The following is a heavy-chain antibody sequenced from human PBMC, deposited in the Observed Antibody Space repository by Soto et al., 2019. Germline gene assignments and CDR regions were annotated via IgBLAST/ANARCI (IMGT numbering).Heavy chain of an antibody. Sequence: SETLSLACRVSGAALNSGNYYWSWLRQVPGKGLEWIRHLYVTGAVDYNPSLRDRITISQDTSESQFSLNLRLVTAADTAVYYCARLRIATNNYKCFDPWGQGTLVTVSS. CDR2: LYVTGAV. CDR3: ARLRIATNNYKCFDP. J-gene: IGHJ5*02. D-gene: IGHD2-21*01. V-gene: IGHV4-31*03. CDR1: GAALNSGNYY.